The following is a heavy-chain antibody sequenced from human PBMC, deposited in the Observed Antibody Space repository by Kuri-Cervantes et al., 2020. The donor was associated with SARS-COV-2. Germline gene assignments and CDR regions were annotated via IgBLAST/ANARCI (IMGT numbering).Heavy chain of an antibody. J-gene: IGHJ3*02. CDR3: ARHMAGAHDAFDI. CDR1: GGSISSYY. CDR2: IYTSGST. Sequence: ESLKISCTVSGGSISSYYWSWIRQPAGKGLEWIGRIYTSGSTNYNPSLKSRVTISVDTSKNQFSLKLSSVTAADTAVYYCARHMAGAHDAFDIWGQGTMVTVSS. D-gene: IGHD6-19*01. V-gene: IGHV4-4*07.